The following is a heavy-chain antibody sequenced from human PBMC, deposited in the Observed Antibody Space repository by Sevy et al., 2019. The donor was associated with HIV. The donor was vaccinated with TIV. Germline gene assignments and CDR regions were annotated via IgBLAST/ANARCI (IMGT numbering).Heavy chain of an antibody. CDR1: GFTFSSYG. J-gene: IGHJ4*02. Sequence: GGSLRLSCAASGFTFSSYGMHWVRQAPGKGLEWMAVISYDGSNKYYADSVKGRFTISRDNSKNTLYLQMNSLRAEDTAVYYCAKDGRYYYDSSGYYSALDYWGQGTLVTVSS. V-gene: IGHV3-30*18. CDR3: AKDGRYYYDSSGYYSALDY. D-gene: IGHD3-22*01. CDR2: ISYDGSNK.